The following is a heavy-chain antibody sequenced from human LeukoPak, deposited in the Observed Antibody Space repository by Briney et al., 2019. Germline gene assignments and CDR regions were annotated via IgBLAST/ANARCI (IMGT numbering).Heavy chain of an antibody. Sequence: GGSLRLSCAASGFTFSIYSMTWVRQVPGTGLEWVSAMSGSGSDTYYADSVKCRFTIPSDNSKNTVYLHMNRLRPAHTAVYYCAKGLGITFDDTIVPDYYAMDVWGQGNTVTVSS. D-gene: IGHD3-10*01. V-gene: IGHV3-23*01. CDR3: AKGLGITFDDTIVPDYYAMDV. J-gene: IGHJ6*02. CDR2: MSGSGSDT. CDR1: GFTFSIYS.